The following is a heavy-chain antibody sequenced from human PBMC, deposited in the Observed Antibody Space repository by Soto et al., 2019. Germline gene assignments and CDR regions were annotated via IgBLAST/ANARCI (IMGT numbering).Heavy chain of an antibody. CDR1: EFTFSDYW. J-gene: IGHJ4*02. Sequence: QPGGSLRLSCAASEFTFSDYWMTWVRQAPGKGLEWVANINKDGSEKYYVDSVRGRFTISRDNAKNSLFLQMNSLRAEDTAVYYCARSRGLDYLGQGTLVTVSS. CDR2: INKDGSEK. CDR3: ARSRGLDY. V-gene: IGHV3-7*01. D-gene: IGHD2-21*02.